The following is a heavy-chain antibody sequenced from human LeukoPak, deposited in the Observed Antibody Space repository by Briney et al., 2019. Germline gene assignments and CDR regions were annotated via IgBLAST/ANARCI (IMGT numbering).Heavy chain of an antibody. CDR2: IYPGDSDT. V-gene: IGHV5-51*01. J-gene: IGHJ3*02. D-gene: IGHD3-22*01. Sequence: GESLKISCKGSGYSFTSYWIGWVRQMPGKGLEWMGIIYPGDSDTRYSPSFQGQVTISADKSISTAYLQWSSLKASDTAMYYCARLSGRGYYDSSGYYKDALDIWGQGTMVTVPS. CDR1: GYSFTSYW. CDR3: ARLSGRGYYDSSGYYKDALDI.